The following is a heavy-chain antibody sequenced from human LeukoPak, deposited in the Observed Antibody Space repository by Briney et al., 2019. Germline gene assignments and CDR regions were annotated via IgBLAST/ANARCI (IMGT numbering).Heavy chain of an antibody. Sequence: GGSLRLSCAASGFTVSTNYMSWVRQAPREGLEWVSVIYSGGSIYNTNSVKGRFTISRDNSKNTLYLQMNSLRAEDTAVYYCARGAITMVRGWEFDYWGQGTLVAVSS. CDR3: ARGAITMVRGWEFDY. V-gene: IGHV3-66*01. CDR1: GFTVSTNY. D-gene: IGHD3-10*01. CDR2: IYSGGSI. J-gene: IGHJ4*02.